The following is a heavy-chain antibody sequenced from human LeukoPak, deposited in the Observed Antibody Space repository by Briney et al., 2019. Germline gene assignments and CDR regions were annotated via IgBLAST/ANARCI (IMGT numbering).Heavy chain of an antibody. CDR3: ARDSGRYYYGSGSSLHLDY. V-gene: IGHV4-34*01. Sequence: SETLSLTCAVYGGSFSGYYWSWIRQPPGKGLEWIGEINHSGSTNYNPSLKSRVTISVDTSKNQFSLKLTSVTAADTAMYYCARDSGRYYYGSGSSLHLDYWGQGTLVSVSS. CDR1: GGSFSGYY. D-gene: IGHD3-10*01. CDR2: INHSGST. J-gene: IGHJ4*02.